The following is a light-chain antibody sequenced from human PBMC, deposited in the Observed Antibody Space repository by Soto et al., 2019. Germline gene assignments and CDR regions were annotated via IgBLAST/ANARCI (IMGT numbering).Light chain of an antibody. CDR3: CSYAGSYTRV. CDR2: DVN. Sequence: QSALTQPASVSGSPGQSITISCTGTSSDVGNYNLVSWYQQHPGKAPKLMIYDVNQRPSGVSDRFSGSKSGNTASLTISGLQGEDEADYYCCSYAGSYTRVFGGGTKLTVL. CDR1: SSDVGNYNL. V-gene: IGLV2-23*02. J-gene: IGLJ3*02.